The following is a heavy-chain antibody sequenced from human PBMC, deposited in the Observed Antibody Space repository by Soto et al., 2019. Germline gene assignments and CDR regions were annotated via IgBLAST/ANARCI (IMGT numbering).Heavy chain of an antibody. J-gene: IGHJ6*02. CDR1: GGTFSSYA. CDR2: IIPIFGTA. V-gene: IGHV1-69*01. D-gene: IGHD2-2*01. CDR3: ARGGGCSSTSCHLKLNYYYGMDV. Sequence: QVQLVQSGAEVKKPGSSVKVSCKASGGTFSSYAISWVRQAPGQGLEWMGGIIPIFGTANYAQKFQGRVTITADESTSTAYMELSSLRSEDTAVYYCARGGGCSSTSCHLKLNYYYGMDVWGQGTTVTVSS.